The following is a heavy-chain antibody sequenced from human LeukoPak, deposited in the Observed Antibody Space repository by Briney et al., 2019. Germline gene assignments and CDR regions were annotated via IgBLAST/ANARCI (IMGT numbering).Heavy chain of an antibody. V-gene: IGHV4-34*01. CDR1: GGSFSGYY. CDR3: ARGGYCSGGSCYYAEQFDY. CDR2: INHSGST. Sequence: SETLSLTCAVYGGSFSGYYWSWIRQPPGKGLEWIGEINHSGSTNYNPSLKGRVTISVDTSKNQFSLKLSSVTAADTAVYYCARGGYCSGGSCYYAEQFDYWGQGTLVTVSS. D-gene: IGHD2-15*01. J-gene: IGHJ4*02.